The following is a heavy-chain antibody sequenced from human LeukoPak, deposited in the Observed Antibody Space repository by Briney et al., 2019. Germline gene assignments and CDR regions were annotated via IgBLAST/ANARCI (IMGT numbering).Heavy chain of an antibody. V-gene: IGHV4-59*08. D-gene: IGHD3-10*01. Sequence: PSETLSLTCTVSGGSISSYYWSWIRQPPGKGLEWIGYIYYSGSTNYNPSLKSRVTISVDTSKNQFSLKLSSVTAADTAVYYCARQGSRITMVRGVFDYWGQGTLVTVSS. CDR3: ARQGSRITMVRGVFDY. CDR2: IYYSGST. J-gene: IGHJ4*02. CDR1: GGSISSYY.